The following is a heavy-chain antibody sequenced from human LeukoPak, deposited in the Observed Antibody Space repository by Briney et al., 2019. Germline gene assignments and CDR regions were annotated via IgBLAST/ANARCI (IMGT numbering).Heavy chain of an antibody. CDR2: IYYSGST. CDR1: GGSISSYY. V-gene: IGHV4-59*01. CDR3: ARFGGTKFDP. Sequence: SETLSLTCTVSGGSISSYYWSWIRQPPGKGLEWIGYIYYSGSTNYNPSLTSRVTISVDTSKNQFSLKLSSVTAADTAVYYCARFGGTKFDPWGQGTLVTVSS. J-gene: IGHJ5*02. D-gene: IGHD3-10*01.